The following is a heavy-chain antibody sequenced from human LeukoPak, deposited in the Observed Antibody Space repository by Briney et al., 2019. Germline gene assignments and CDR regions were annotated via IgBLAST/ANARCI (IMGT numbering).Heavy chain of an antibody. V-gene: IGHV4-59*01. CDR2: IYYSGSA. Sequence: PSETLSLTCTVSGGSISSYYWSWIRQPPGKGLEWIGYIYYSGSANYNPSLKSRVTISVDTSKNQFSLKLSSVTAEDTAVYYCASMYSSSPNFDYWGEGTLVTVSS. D-gene: IGHD6-6*01. J-gene: IGHJ4*02. CDR1: GGSISSYY. CDR3: ASMYSSSPNFDY.